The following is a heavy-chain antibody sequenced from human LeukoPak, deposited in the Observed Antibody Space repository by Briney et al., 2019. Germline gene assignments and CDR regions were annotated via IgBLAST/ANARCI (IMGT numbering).Heavy chain of an antibody. CDR1: GYTFTSYG. J-gene: IGHJ3*02. CDR2: ISAYNGNT. D-gene: IGHD6-6*01. V-gene: IGHV1-18*01. Sequence: ASVKVSCKASGYTFTSYGISWVRQAPGQGLEWMGWISAYNGNTNYAQKLQGRVTMTTDTSTSTAYMELRSLRSDDTAVYYCARDQKYSSSSGENDAFDIWGQGTMVTVSS. CDR3: ARDQKYSSSSGENDAFDI.